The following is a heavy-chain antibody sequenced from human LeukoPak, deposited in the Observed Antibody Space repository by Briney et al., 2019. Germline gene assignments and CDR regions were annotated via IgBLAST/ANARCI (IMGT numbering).Heavy chain of an antibody. D-gene: IGHD1-7*01. Sequence: GGSLRLSCAASGFIFSSHVMHWVRQAPGKGLEWVAVIWYDGSNKYYADSVKGRFTISRDNSKNTLYLEMNSLRAEDMAVYYCARGPTNYHVDYWGQGALVTVSS. CDR3: ARGPTNYHVDY. V-gene: IGHV3-33*01. J-gene: IGHJ4*02. CDR1: GFIFSSHV. CDR2: IWYDGSNK.